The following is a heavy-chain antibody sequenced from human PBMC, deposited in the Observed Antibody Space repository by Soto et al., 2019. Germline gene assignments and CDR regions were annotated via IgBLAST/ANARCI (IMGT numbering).Heavy chain of an antibody. V-gene: IGHV6-1*01. CDR3: ARSRSQTYNRFDP. J-gene: IGHJ5*02. CDR1: GYSVSSNRAA. CDR2: TYYRSKCYN. Sequence: SQTLSLTCVISGYSVSSNRAALNLIRHSPSRGLEWLGRTYYRSKCYNDYAHSVKSRITINPDTSKNQFSLQLNSVTPEDTAVYYCARSRSQTYNRFDPWGQGTLVTVSS.